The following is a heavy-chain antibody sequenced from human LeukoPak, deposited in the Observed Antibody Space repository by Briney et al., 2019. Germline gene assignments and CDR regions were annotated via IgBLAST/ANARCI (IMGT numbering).Heavy chain of an antibody. J-gene: IGHJ4*02. Sequence: PSETLSLTCTVSGGFISSGGYYWSWIRQHPGKGLEWIGYIYYSGSTYYNPSLKSPVTISVDTSQNQLSLKLSSVTAADTAVYYCARRFVVAATNWFDYWGQGTLVTVSS. V-gene: IGHV4-31*01. CDR3: ARRFVVAATNWFDY. CDR1: GGFISSGGYY. CDR2: IYYSGST. D-gene: IGHD2-15*01.